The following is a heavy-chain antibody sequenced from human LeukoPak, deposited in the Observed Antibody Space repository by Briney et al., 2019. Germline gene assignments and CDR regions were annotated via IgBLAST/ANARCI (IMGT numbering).Heavy chain of an antibody. D-gene: IGHD6-19*01. CDR3: TTAVAGLTDFDY. J-gene: IGHJ4*02. CDR2: IKSKTDGGTT. CDR1: GFTFSSYW. V-gene: IGHV3-15*07. Sequence: PGGSLRLSCAASGFTFSSYWMHWVRQAPGKGLEWVGRIKSKTDGGTTDYAAPVKGRFTISRDDSKNTLYLQMNSLKTEDTAVYYCTTAVAGLTDFDYWGQGTLVTVSS.